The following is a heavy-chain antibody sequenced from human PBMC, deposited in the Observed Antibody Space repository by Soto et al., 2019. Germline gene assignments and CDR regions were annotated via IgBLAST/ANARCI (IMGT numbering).Heavy chain of an antibody. Sequence: SETLSLTCAVSGGSISSSNCWSLVRQPPGKGLEWIGEIYHSGSTNYNPSLKSRVTISVDKSKNQFSLKLSSVTAADTVVYYCARGKAATNRLYYFDYWGQGTLVTVSS. CDR1: GGSISSSNC. CDR3: ARGKAATNRLYYFDY. D-gene: IGHD6-6*01. J-gene: IGHJ4*02. V-gene: IGHV4-4*02. CDR2: IYHSGST.